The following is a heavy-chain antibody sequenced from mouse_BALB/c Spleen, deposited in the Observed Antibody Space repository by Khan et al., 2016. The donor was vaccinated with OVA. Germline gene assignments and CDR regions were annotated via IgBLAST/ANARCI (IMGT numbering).Heavy chain of an antibody. D-gene: IGHD2-1*01. V-gene: IGHV1S137*01. CDR2: ISPYSGNS. J-gene: IGHJ3*01. CDR1: GYTFTDYA. Sequence: QVQLQESGPELVRPGASVKISCKGSGYTFTDYAMHWVKQSPAQSLEWIGIISPYSGNSNYNQRFKGKATLTVDKSSSTAYMELARLTSEDSAIYYCAREDGNYAAFAYWDQGTLVTVSA. CDR3: AREDGNYAAFAY.